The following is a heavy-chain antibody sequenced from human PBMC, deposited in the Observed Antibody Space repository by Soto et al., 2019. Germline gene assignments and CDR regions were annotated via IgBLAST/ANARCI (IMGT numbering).Heavy chain of an antibody. V-gene: IGHV3-53*01. CDR2: IYSGGST. CDR1: GFTVSSNY. D-gene: IGHD3-3*01. CDR3: ARDGLTYYDFWSVDRGMDV. Sequence: EVQLVESGGGLIQPGGSLRLSCAASGFTVSSNYMSWVRQAPGKGLEWVSVIYSGGSTYYADSVKGRFTISRDNSNYTLYLQMNSLRAEDTAVYYCARDGLTYYDFWSVDRGMDVWGQGTTVTVSS. J-gene: IGHJ6*02.